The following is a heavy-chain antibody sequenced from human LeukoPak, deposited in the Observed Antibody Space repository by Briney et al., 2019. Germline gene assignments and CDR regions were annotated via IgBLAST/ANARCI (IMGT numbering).Heavy chain of an antibody. CDR3: TTDHHPLGYCSGGSCQP. J-gene: IGHJ4*02. V-gene: IGHV3-15*01. D-gene: IGHD2-15*01. Sequence: GGSLRLSCAASGFTFSSYAMSWVRQAPGKGLEWVGRIKSKTDGGTTDYAAPVKGRFTISRDDSKNTLYLQMNSLKTEDTAVYYCTTDHHPLGYCSGGSCQPWGQGTLVTVSS. CDR2: IKSKTDGGTT. CDR1: GFTFSSYA.